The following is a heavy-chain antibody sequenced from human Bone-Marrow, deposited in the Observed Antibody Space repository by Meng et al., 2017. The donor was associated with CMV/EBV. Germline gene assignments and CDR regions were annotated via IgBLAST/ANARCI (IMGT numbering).Heavy chain of an antibody. CDR3: ARVSTGYTAMVAIGFAY. V-gene: IGHV1-46*01. J-gene: IGHJ4*02. CDR1: GYTFTTYY. Sequence: ASVKVSCKSFGYTFTTYYMRWVRQAPGQGLEWMELINPSGGNSRYAQRFPGSVTMTRDTSTSTVYMELSSLRSEDTAVYYCARVSTGYTAMVAIGFAYWGQGHLVHVYS. CDR2: INPSGGNS. D-gene: IGHD5-18*01.